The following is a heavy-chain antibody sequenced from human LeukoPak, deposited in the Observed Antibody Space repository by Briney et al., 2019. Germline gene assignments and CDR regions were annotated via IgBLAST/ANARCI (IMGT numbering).Heavy chain of an antibody. CDR1: GFTFSSYG. J-gene: IGHJ4*02. D-gene: IGHD3-10*01. CDR2: IWYDGSNK. Sequence: GGSLRLSCAASGFTFSSYGMHWVRQAPGKGLEWVAVIWYDGSNKYYADSAKGRFTTSRDNSKNTLYLQMNSLRAEDTAVYYCARDFGSGSLDYWGQGTLVTVSS. V-gene: IGHV3-33*01. CDR3: ARDFGSGSLDY.